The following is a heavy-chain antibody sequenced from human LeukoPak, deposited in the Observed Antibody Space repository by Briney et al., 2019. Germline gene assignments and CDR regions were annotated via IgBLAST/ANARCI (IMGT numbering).Heavy chain of an antibody. CDR1: GGSISSYY. Sequence: SETLSLTCTVSGGSISSYYWSWIRQPPGKGLEWIGYIYYSGSTNYNPSLKSRVTISVDTSKNQFSLKLSSVTAADTAVYYCARAEGIAARLFDYWGQGTLVTVSS. CDR2: IYYSGST. CDR3: ARAEGIAARLFDY. J-gene: IGHJ4*02. D-gene: IGHD6-6*01. V-gene: IGHV4-59*01.